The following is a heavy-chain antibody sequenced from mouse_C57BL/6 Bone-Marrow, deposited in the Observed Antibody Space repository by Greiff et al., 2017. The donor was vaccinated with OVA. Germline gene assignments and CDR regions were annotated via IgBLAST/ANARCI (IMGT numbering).Heavy chain of an antibody. CDR2: ISYDGSN. Sequence: EVQLQQSGPGLVKPSQSLSLTCSVTGYSITSGYYWNWIRQFPGNKLEWMGYISYDGSNNYNPSLKNRISITRDTSKNQFFLKLNSVTTEDTATYYCARVLSRGDFDYWGQGTTLTVSS. J-gene: IGHJ2*01. CDR1: GYSITSGYY. V-gene: IGHV3-6*01. CDR3: ARVLSRGDFDY.